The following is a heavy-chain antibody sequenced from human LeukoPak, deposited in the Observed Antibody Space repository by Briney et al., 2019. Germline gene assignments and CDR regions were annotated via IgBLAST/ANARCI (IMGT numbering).Heavy chain of an antibody. J-gene: IGHJ4*02. CDR3: ARHYYDSSGYQGIDY. V-gene: IGHV3-23*01. CDR2: ISGSGGST. Sequence: GGSLRLSCAASGFTFSSYAMSWVRQAPGKGLEWVSAISGSGGSTYYADSVKGRFTISRDNSKNTLYLQMNSLRAEDTAVYYCARHYYDSSGYQGIDYWGQGTLVTVSS. D-gene: IGHD3-22*01. CDR1: GFTFSSYA.